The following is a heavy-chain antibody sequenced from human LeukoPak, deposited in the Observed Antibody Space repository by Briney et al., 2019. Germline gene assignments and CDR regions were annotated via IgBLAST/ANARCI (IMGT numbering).Heavy chain of an antibody. CDR3: ARVLTADTTLAY. D-gene: IGHD5-18*01. V-gene: IGHV3-74*01. CDR1: GFTLSTKW. Sequence: PGGSLRLSCAASGFTLSTKWMHSVRQAPGKGPGCVLRINVDGSSTIYADSVKGRFIISRENADNKSYLQINSLRAEDTAVYYCARVLTADTTLAYWGQGSLVSVSA. CDR2: INVDGSST. J-gene: IGHJ4*02.